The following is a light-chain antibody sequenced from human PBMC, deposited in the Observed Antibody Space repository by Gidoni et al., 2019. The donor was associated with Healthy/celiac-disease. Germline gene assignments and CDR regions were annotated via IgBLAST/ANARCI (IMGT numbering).Light chain of an antibody. CDR3: QQSYRTPTT. V-gene: IGKV1-39*01. J-gene: IGKJ2*01. Sequence: DIQLTQSPSSLSASVGDRVTITCRASQSISSYLNWYQQKPGKAPKLLIDAASSLQSGVPSRFSGSGSGTDFTLTISSLQPEDVATYYCQQSYRTPTTFGQXTKLEIK. CDR2: AAS. CDR1: QSISSY.